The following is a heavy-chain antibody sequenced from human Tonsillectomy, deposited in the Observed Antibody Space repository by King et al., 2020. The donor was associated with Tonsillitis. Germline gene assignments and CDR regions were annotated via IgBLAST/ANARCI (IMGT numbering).Heavy chain of an antibody. CDR3: AKEIRPNDY. J-gene: IGHJ4*02. CDR2: ISIGGSRT. V-gene: IGHV3-23*04. Sequence: VQLVESGGGLVQPGGSLRLSCVASGFILSNYGMSWVRQAPGKGLEWVSSISIGGSRTYYADSVKGRFTISRDNSKHTLYLQMNSLRAEDTAIYYCAKEIRPNDYGGQGTLVTVSS. D-gene: IGHD3-3*02. CDR1: GFILSNYG.